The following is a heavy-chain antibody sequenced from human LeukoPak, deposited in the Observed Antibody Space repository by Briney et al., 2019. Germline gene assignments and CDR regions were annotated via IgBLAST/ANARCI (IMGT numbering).Heavy chain of an antibody. CDR2: ISSSGSTI. CDR1: GFTFSSYS. CDR3: ARDSTGDYYYYYYGMDV. V-gene: IGHV3-48*04. D-gene: IGHD7-27*01. Sequence: GGSLRLSCAASGFTFSSYSMNWVRQAPGKGLEWVSSISSSGSTIYYADSVKGRFTIPRDNAKNSLYLQMNSLRAEDTAVYHCARDSTGDYYYYYYGMDVWGQGTTVTVSS. J-gene: IGHJ6*02.